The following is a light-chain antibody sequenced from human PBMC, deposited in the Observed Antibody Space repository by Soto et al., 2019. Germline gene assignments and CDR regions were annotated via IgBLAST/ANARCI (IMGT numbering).Light chain of an antibody. CDR2: RNN. Sequence: QSVLTQPPSASGTPGQMVTISCSGSSSNIGRNTVNWYQQLPGTAPQLLIFRNNQRPSGVPDRFSGSKSGTSASLTISGLQSDDEADYYCAAGDDGLIGSVAFGGGTKVTVL. V-gene: IGLV1-44*01. J-gene: IGLJ2*01. CDR1: SSNIGRNT. CDR3: AAGDDGLIGSVA.